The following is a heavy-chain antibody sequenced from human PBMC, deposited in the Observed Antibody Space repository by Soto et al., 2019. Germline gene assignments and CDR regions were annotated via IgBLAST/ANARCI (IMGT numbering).Heavy chain of an antibody. J-gene: IGHJ4*02. CDR2: IIPIFGTA. CDR1: GGTFSSYA. Sequence: GASVKVSCKASGGTFSSYAISWVRQAPGQGLEWMGGIIPIFGTANYAQKFQGRVTITADESTSTAYMELSSLRSEDTAVYYCARDGSGSTHQFDYWGQGTLVTVSS. V-gene: IGHV1-69*13. CDR3: ARDGSGSTHQFDY. D-gene: IGHD1-26*01.